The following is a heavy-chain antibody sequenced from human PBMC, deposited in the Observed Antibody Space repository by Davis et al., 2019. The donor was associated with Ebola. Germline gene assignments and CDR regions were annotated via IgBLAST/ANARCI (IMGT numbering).Heavy chain of an antibody. Sequence: AASVKVSCKASGYTFTGYYMHWVRQAPGQGLEWMGWINPNSGGTNYAQKFQGWVTVTRDTSISTAYMELSRLRSDDTAVYYCARVLSRVGAFDIWGQGTMVTVSS. V-gene: IGHV1-2*04. J-gene: IGHJ3*02. CDR3: ARVLSRVGAFDI. CDR2: INPNSGGT. CDR1: GYTFTGYY. D-gene: IGHD3-3*02.